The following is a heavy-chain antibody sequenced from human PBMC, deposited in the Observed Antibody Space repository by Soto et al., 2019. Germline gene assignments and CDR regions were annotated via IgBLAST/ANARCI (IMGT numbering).Heavy chain of an antibody. J-gene: IGHJ5*02. V-gene: IGHV2-26*01. CDR1: GFSLSNARMG. CDR2: IFSNDEK. Sequence: QVTLKESGPVLVKPTETLTLTCTVSGFSLSNARMGVSWIRQPPGKALEWLAHIFSNDEKSYSTSLKSRLTISKDTSRSLXVLTMTNMDPVDTATYYCARSASVTTVTTLNWFDPWGQGTLVTVSS. D-gene: IGHD4-17*01. CDR3: ARSASVTTVTTLNWFDP.